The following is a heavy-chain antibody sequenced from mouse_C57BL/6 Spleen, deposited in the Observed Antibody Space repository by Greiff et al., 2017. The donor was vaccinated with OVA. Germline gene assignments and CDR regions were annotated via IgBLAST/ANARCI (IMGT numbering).Heavy chain of an antibody. CDR3: ARNFFYYDGSSYLDY. D-gene: IGHD1-1*01. Sequence: QVQLQQSGAELVKPGASVKMSCKASGYTFTSYWITWVKQRPGQGLEWIGDIYPGSGSTNYNEKFKSKATLTVDTSSSTAYMQLSSLTSEDSAVYYCARNFFYYDGSSYLDYWGQGTTLTVSS. J-gene: IGHJ2*01. CDR2: IYPGSGST. V-gene: IGHV1-55*01. CDR1: GYTFTSYW.